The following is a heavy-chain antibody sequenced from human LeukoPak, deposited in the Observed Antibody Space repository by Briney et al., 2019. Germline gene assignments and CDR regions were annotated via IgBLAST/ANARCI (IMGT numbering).Heavy chain of an antibody. D-gene: IGHD5-12*01. J-gene: IGHJ4*02. Sequence: SETLSLTCAVYGGSFSGYYWSWIRQPPGKGLEWIGEINHSGSTNYNPSLKSRVTISVDTSKNQFSLKLSSVTAADTAVHYCARGGGYSGYYFDYWGQGTLVTVSS. CDR1: GGSFSGYY. CDR2: INHSGST. V-gene: IGHV4-34*01. CDR3: ARGGGYSGYYFDY.